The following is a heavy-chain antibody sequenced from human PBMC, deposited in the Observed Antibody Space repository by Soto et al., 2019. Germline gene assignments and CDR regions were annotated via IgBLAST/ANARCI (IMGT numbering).Heavy chain of an antibody. CDR3: ARDLSSGYEYYYFDY. Sequence: PSEPPSRTRAFDAGSFSCYYGGWVRRQPGKGLEWLVSIDYSGKTYKNPSLKSRVSASVDLSQNQFSLNLRSVTAADTAVYFCARDLSSGYEYYYFDYWGPGTLVTGSS. J-gene: IGHJ4*02. CDR2: IDYSGKT. CDR1: AGSFSCYY. V-gene: IGHV4-34*11. D-gene: IGHD3-22*01.